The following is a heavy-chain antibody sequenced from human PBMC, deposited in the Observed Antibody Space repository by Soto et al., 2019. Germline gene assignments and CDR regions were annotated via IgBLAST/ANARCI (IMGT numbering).Heavy chain of an antibody. CDR3: ARYGYGSGSSPYFDY. CDR1: GGSISRYY. V-gene: IGHV4-59*01. Sequence: SETLSLTCTVAGGSISRYYWSWIRQPPGKGLEWIGYIYYSGSTNYNPSLKSRVTISVDTSKNQFSLKLSSVTAADTAVYYCARYGYGSGSSPYFDYCGQGTLVTVSS. J-gene: IGHJ4*02. D-gene: IGHD3-10*01. CDR2: IYYSGST.